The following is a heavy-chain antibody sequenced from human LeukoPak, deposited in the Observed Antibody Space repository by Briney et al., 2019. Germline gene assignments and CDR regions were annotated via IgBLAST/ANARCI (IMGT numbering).Heavy chain of an antibody. Sequence: GGSLRLSCAASGFTFSNYAMSWVRQAPGGGLEWVSAISGSGDTTFHADSVKGRFTTSRDNSKNTLSLQMSGLRVEDSAVYFCAKDTSAWWYHRAYMNVWGAGTTVTVSS. J-gene: IGHJ6*03. CDR3: AKDTSAWWYHRAYMNV. V-gene: IGHV3-23*01. CDR1: GFTFSNYA. CDR2: ISGSGDTT. D-gene: IGHD2-15*01.